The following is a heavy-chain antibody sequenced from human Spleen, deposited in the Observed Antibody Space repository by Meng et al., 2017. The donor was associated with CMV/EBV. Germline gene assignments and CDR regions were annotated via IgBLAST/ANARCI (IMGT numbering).Heavy chain of an antibody. V-gene: IGHV5-51*01. D-gene: IGHD6-6*01. CDR1: GYSFTTYW. Sequence: GESLKISCKASGYSFTTYWIGWVRQMPGKGLESMGIIYPGDSHPRYSPSFQGQVTISVDKSINTAYLQWSSLKALDTAIYYCTRHMAARRSYGMDVWGQGTAVTVSS. J-gene: IGHJ6*02. CDR3: TRHMAARRSYGMDV. CDR2: IYPGDSHP.